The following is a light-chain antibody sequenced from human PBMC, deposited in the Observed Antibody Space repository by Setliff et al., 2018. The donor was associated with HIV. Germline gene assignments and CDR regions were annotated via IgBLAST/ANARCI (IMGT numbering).Light chain of an antibody. J-gene: IGLJ1*01. CDR2: DVS. CDR1: SSDVSGYNY. CDR3: SSYTSSSTYV. V-gene: IGLV2-14*01. Sequence: QSVLTQPASVSGSPGQSITISCTGTSSDVSGYNYVSWYQQHPGKAPKLMISDVSKRPSGVSSRFSGSKSGNTASLTISGLQTEDEADYYCSSYTSSSTYVFGTGTKVTVL.